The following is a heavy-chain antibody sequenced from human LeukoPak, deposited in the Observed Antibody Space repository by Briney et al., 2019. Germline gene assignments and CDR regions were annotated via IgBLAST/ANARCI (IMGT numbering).Heavy chain of an antibody. D-gene: IGHD1-26*01. CDR2: IYEYANT. Sequence: GSLRLSCAASGFAVGDSYMTWVRQAPGKGLEWVSTIYEYANTYYADSVKGRFTISRDKSKNTLHLQMNNLRADDTAVYYCARDLWVLGNMAPHGMDVWGQGTTVIVSS. V-gene: IGHV3-53*01. J-gene: IGHJ6*02. CDR3: ARDLWVLGNMAPHGMDV. CDR1: GFAVGDSY.